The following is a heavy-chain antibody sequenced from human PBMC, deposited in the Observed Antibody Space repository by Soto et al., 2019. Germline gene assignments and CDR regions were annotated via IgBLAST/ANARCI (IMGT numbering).Heavy chain of an antibody. D-gene: IGHD3-16*01. Sequence: EVQLVESGGGLVQPGGSLRLSCAASGFTFSNYWMHWVRQAPGKGPVWVSRINTDGSTTNDADSVKGRFTISRDNAKNTLYLQTNSLGAEDTAVYYCARDLGGYASHWGQGTLVTVSS. V-gene: IGHV3-74*01. CDR3: ARDLGGYASH. CDR2: INTDGSTT. J-gene: IGHJ4*02. CDR1: GFTFSNYW.